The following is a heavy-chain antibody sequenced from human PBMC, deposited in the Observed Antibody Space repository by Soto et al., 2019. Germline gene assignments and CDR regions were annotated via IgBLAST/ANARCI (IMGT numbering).Heavy chain of an antibody. V-gene: IGHV4-39*07. CDR1: GGSISSSSYY. J-gene: IGHJ6*02. D-gene: IGHD2-2*01. CDR3: ARIPAARVLGRYYGMDV. Sequence: PSETLSLTWTVSGGSISSSSYYWGWIRQPPEKGLEWIGSLYYSGSTYYNPSLKSRVTISVDTSKNQFSLKLSSVTAADTAVYYCARIPAARVLGRYYGMDVWGQGTTVTVSS. CDR2: LYYSGST.